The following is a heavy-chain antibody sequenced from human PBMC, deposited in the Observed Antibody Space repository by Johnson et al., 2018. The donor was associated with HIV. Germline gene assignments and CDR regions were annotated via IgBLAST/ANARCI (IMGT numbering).Heavy chain of an antibody. J-gene: IGHJ3*02. CDR2: INSDGSST. V-gene: IGHV3-74*02. Sequence: MLLVESGGGVVQPGGSLRLSCVGSGFTFSTNWMHWVRQAPGKGLVWVSRINSDGSSTSYADSVKGRFTISRDNAKNTLYLQMDSLGAEDTAVYYCARVQLLADDVFNIWGQGTMVTVSS. CDR3: ARVQLLADDVFNI. D-gene: IGHD3-10*01. CDR1: GFTFSTNW.